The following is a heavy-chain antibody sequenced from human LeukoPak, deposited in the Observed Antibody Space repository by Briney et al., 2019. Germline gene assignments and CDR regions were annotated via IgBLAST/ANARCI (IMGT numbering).Heavy chain of an antibody. CDR1: GGSVSSNY. J-gene: IGHJ4*02. CDR2: ISYSGTT. V-gene: IGHV4-59*02. D-gene: IGHD6-13*01. CDR3: ARWPSTWSFDY. Sequence: PSEPLSLPCPVSGGSVSSNYWSWIPQPPGKGLEWIGYISYSGTTSYNPSLESRVTMSVGTSKNQFSLKLTSVTAADTAVYYCARWPSTWSFDYWGQGTLVTVSS.